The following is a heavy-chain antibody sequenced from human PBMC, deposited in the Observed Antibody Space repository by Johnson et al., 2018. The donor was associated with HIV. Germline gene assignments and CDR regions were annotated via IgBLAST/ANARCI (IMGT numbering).Heavy chain of an antibody. CDR3: AKEEGLAAAGTGEAFDI. CDR2: IGTAGDT. J-gene: IGHJ3*02. Sequence: VQLVESGGGLVQPGGSLRLSCAASGFTFSSYDMHWVRQATGKGLEWVSAIGTAGDTYYPGSVQGRFTISRDNSKNMLYLQMNSLRAEDTAVYYCAKEEGLAAAGTGEAFDIWGQGTMVTVSS. V-gene: IGHV3-13*01. CDR1: GFTFSSYD. D-gene: IGHD6-13*01.